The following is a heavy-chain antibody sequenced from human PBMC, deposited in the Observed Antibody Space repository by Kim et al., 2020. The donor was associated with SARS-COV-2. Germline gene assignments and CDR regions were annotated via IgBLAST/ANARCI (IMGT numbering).Heavy chain of an antibody. Sequence: ASVKVSCKASGYTFTSYGISWVRQAPGQGLEWMGWISAYNGNTNYAQKLQGRVTMTTDTSTSTAYMELRSLRSDDTAVYYCARVVLEGSAFSRYYDSSGHDYWGQGTLVTVSS. CDR3: ARVVLEGSAFSRYYDSSGHDY. V-gene: IGHV1-18*01. CDR2: ISAYNGNT. CDR1: GYTFTSYG. D-gene: IGHD3-22*01. J-gene: IGHJ4*02.